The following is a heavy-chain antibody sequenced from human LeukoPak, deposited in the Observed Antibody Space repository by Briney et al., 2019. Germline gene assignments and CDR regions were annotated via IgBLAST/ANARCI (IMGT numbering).Heavy chain of an antibody. V-gene: IGHV4-38-2*02. CDR1: GGSISSYY. CDR3: ARRYYYYYMDV. Sequence: PSETLSLTCTVSGGSISSYYWGWIRQPPGKGLEWIGSIYHSGSTYYNPSLKSRVTISVDTFKNQFSLKLSSVTAADTAVYYCARRYYYYYMDVWGKGTTVTVSS. CDR2: IYHSGST. J-gene: IGHJ6*03.